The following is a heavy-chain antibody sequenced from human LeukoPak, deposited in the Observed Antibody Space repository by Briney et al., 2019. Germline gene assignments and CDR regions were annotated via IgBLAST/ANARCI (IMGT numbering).Heavy chain of an antibody. D-gene: IGHD4-17*01. V-gene: IGHV3-23*01. CDR2: IGSGSVDK. J-gene: IGHJ6*03. Sequence: PGGSLRLSCAASGFSFNIYAMGWVRQAPGKGLEWASVIGSGSVDKHYADTVRGRFDISRDNSKNTLYLQMNSLRAEDTAVYYSAKEDGDYYYYYMDVWGKGTTVTISS. CDR3: AKEDGDYYYYYMDV. CDR1: GFSFNIYA.